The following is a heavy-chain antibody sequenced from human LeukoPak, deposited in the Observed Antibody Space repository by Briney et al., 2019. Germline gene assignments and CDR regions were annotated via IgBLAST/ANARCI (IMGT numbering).Heavy chain of an antibody. J-gene: IGHJ5*02. V-gene: IGHV1-2*02. CDR1: GYTFTGYY. Sequence: ASVKVSCKASGYTFTGYYMHWVRQAPGQGLEWMGWINSNSGGTNYAQKFQGRVTMTRDTSISTAYMELSRLRSDDTAVYYCARLPIPYNWNGDWFDPWGQGTLVTVSS. D-gene: IGHD1-20*01. CDR3: ARLPIPYNWNGDWFDP. CDR2: INSNSGGT.